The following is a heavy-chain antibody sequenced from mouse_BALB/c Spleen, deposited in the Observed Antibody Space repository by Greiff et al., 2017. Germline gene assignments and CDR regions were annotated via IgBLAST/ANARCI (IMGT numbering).Heavy chain of an antibody. CDR3: ARGGIITAATDSGAMDY. CDR1: GYTFTSYY. Sequence: QSGAELVRSGASVKMSCKASGYTFTSYYMHWVKQTPGQGLEWIGYIYPGNGGTNYNQKFKGKATLTADTSSSTAYMQISSLTSEDSAVYFGARGGIITAATDSGAMDYWGQGTSVTVSS. V-gene: IGHV1-12*01. CDR2: IYPGNGGT. J-gene: IGHJ4*01. D-gene: IGHD1-2*01.